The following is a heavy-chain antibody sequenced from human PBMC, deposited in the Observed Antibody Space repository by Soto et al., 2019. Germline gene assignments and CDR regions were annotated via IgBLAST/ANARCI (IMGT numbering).Heavy chain of an antibody. CDR1: GFTFSRYY. V-gene: IGHV3-21*02. CDR2: ISTTSSYT. D-gene: IGHD2-2*01. CDR3: ARDDGLSSTHVKAFDL. J-gene: IGHJ3*01. Sequence: EVQLVESGGGLVEPGGSLRLSCAASGFTFSRYYMNWFRHDPGKGLDWVSSISTTSSYTHYADSLKGRVTISRDNAKKLLDLQMNSLRAEDTAVYYCARDDGLSSTHVKAFDLWGQGTKVNVSS.